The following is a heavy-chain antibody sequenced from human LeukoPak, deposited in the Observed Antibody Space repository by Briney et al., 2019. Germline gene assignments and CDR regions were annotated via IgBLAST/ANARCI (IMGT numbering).Heavy chain of an antibody. J-gene: IGHJ6*04. CDR1: GYTFTSYG. CDR3: AAWGWFRANYYYYGMDV. V-gene: IGHV1-18*04. D-gene: IGHD3-10*01. Sequence: ASVKVSCKASGYTFTSYGISWVRQAPGQGLEWMGWISAYNGNTNYAQKLQGRVTMTTDTSTSTAYMELRSLRSDDTAVYYCAAWGWFRANYYYYGMDVWGKGTTVTVSS. CDR2: ISAYNGNT.